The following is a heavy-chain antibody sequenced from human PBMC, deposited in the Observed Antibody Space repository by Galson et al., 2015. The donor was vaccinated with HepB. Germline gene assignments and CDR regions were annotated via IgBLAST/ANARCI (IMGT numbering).Heavy chain of an antibody. CDR3: ARDPSGQGVPNWFDP. V-gene: IGHV1-2*06. Sequence: SVKVSCKASGYTFTGYYMHWVRQAPGQGLEWMGRINPNSGGTNYAQEFQGRVTMTRDTSISTAYMELSRLRSDNTAVYYCARDPSGQGVPNWFDPWGQGTLVTVSS. J-gene: IGHJ5*02. CDR2: INPNSGGT. D-gene: IGHD3-10*01. CDR1: GYTFTGYY.